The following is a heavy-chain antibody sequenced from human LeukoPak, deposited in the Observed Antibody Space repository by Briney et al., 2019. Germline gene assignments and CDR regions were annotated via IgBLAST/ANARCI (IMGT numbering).Heavy chain of an antibody. CDR1: GGSFSGYY. J-gene: IGHJ4*02. V-gene: IGHV4-34*01. D-gene: IGHD3-9*01. CDR2: INHSGST. CDR3: ARNRRADYDILTGYYTSPNFDY. Sequence: SETLSLTCAVYGGSFSGYYWSWIRQPPGKGLEWIGGINHSGSTNYNPSLKSRVTISVDTSKNQFSLKLSSVTAADTAVYYCARNRRADYDILTGYYTSPNFDYWGQGTLVTVSS.